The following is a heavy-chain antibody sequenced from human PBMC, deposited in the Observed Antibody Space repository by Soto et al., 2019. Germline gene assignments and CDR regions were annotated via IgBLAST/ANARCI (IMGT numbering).Heavy chain of an antibody. Sequence: QVQLVQSGAEVKKPGSSVKVSCKASGGTFSSYAISWVRQAPGQGLEWMGGIIPIFGTANYAQKFQGRVTITADESTSTAYMELSSLRSEDTGVYYCARNGIAARPAYFQHWGQGTLVTVSS. J-gene: IGHJ1*01. D-gene: IGHD6-6*01. CDR2: IIPIFGTA. CDR3: ARNGIAARPAYFQH. V-gene: IGHV1-69*01. CDR1: GGTFSSYA.